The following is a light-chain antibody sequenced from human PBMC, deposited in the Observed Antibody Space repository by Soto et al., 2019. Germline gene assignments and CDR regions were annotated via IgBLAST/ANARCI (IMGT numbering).Light chain of an antibody. CDR3: SSYAGSNNLL. CDR1: SSDVGGYNY. J-gene: IGLJ1*01. Sequence: QSALTQPPSASGSPGQSVTISCTGTSSDVGGYNYVSWYQQHPGKAPKLMIYEVSKRPSGVPDRFSGSKSGNTASLTVSWLQAEDEADYYCSSYAGSNNLLFVTGTKVTVL. CDR2: EVS. V-gene: IGLV2-8*01.